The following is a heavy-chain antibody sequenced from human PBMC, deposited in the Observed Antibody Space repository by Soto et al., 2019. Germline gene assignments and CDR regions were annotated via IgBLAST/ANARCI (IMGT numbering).Heavy chain of an antibody. V-gene: IGHV1-46*01. J-gene: IGHJ4*02. Sequence: ASVKVSCKASGYTFTSYYMHWVRQAPGQGLEWMGIINPSGGSTSYAQKFQGRVTMTRDTSTSTVYMELSSLRSEDTAVYYCAKDRGLLRPFGVVIASYYFDYWGQGTLVTVSS. CDR2: INPSGGST. CDR3: AKDRGLLRPFGVVIASYYFDY. D-gene: IGHD3-3*01. CDR1: GYTFTSYY.